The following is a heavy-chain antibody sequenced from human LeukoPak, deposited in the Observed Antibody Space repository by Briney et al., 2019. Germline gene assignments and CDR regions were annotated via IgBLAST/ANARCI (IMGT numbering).Heavy chain of an antibody. CDR3: AKEWLRRTADFYY. CDR1: GFTFSSDA. J-gene: IGHJ4*02. D-gene: IGHD5-12*01. Sequence: GGSLRVSCAASGFTFSSDAMSCVRQAPGKGLEWVSAISGSGGSTYYADSVKGRFTISRDNSKNTLYLQMNSLRAEDTAVYYCAKEWLRRTADFYYWGQGTLVTVSS. CDR2: ISGSGGST. V-gene: IGHV3-23*01.